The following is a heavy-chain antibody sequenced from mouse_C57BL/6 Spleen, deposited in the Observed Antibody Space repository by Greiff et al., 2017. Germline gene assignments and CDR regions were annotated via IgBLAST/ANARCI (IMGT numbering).Heavy chain of an antibody. CDR1: GYTFTSYW. CDR3: ATPYSYARDY. Sequence: VQLQQPGAELVQPGASVKLSCKASGYTFTSYWMHWVKQRPGRGLEWVGRIDPNSGGTKYNEKFKSKATLTVDKPSSTAYMQLSSLTSEDSAVYYCATPYSYARDYWGQGTSVTVSS. D-gene: IGHD2-10*01. CDR2: IDPNSGGT. J-gene: IGHJ4*01. V-gene: IGHV1-72*01.